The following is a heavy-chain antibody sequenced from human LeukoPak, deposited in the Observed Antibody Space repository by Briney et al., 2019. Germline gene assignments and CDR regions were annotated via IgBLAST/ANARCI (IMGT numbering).Heavy chain of an antibody. J-gene: IGHJ4*02. Sequence: SVKVSCKASGGTFSSYAISWVRQAPGQGLEWMGRIIPILGIANYAQKFQGRVTITADKSTSTAYMELSSLRSEDTAVYYCARALGGSGSYYSNDYWGQGTLVTVSS. CDR1: GGTFSSYA. CDR2: IIPILGIA. D-gene: IGHD3-10*01. CDR3: ARALGGSGSYYSNDY. V-gene: IGHV1-69*04.